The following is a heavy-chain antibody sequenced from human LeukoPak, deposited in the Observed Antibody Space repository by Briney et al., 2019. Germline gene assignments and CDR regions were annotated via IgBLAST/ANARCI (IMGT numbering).Heavy chain of an antibody. V-gene: IGHV3-23*01. Sequence: GGSLRLSCAASGFTFSSYAMSWVRQAPGKGLEWVSAISGSGGSTYYADSVKGRFTISRDNSKNTLYLQMNSLRAEDAAVYYCARYGDYVGVDPWGQGTLVTVSS. CDR1: GFTFSSYA. CDR2: ISGSGGST. J-gene: IGHJ5*02. D-gene: IGHD4-17*01. CDR3: ARYGDYVGVDP.